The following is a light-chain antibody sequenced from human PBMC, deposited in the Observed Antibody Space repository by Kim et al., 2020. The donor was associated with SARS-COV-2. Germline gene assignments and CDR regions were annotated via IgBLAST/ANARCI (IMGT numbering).Light chain of an antibody. CDR1: NLGDQY. V-gene: IGLV3-1*01. Sequence: SYELTQPPSVSVSPGQTASITCSGDNLGDQYACWYQQKPGQSPVLVMYQDNKRPSGIPERFSGSSSGNTATLTISGTQPMDEADYYCQAWDSRKYVVFGGGTQLTVL. J-gene: IGLJ2*01. CDR2: QDN. CDR3: QAWDSRKYVV.